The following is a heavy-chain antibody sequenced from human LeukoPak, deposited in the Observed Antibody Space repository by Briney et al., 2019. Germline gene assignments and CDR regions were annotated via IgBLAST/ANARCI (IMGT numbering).Heavy chain of an antibody. D-gene: IGHD3-16*01. CDR3: ASASAGPFGYYFDY. V-gene: IGHV3-43D*04. CDR2: ISRDGGST. CDR1: GFSFDDYA. J-gene: IGHJ4*02. Sequence: PGGSLRLSCAASGFSFDDYAMHWVRQAPGKGLEWVSLISRDGGSTYYADSVKGRFTISRDNSKNSLYLQMNSLRAEDTALYYCASASAGPFGYYFDYWGQGTLVTVSS.